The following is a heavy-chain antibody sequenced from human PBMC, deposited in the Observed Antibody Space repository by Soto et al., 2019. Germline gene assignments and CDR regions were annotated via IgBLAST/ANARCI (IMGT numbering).Heavy chain of an antibody. D-gene: IGHD3-3*01. CDR3: ARDAGYDFWSGYRGDCYDY. J-gene: IGHJ4*02. Sequence: GGSLRLSCAASGFTFSSYSMNWVRQAPGKGLEWVSSISSSSSYIYYADSVKGRFTISRDNAKNSLYLQMNSLRAEDTAVYYCARDAGYDFWSGYRGDCYDYWGQGTLVTVSS. CDR2: ISSSSSYI. V-gene: IGHV3-21*01. CDR1: GFTFSSYS.